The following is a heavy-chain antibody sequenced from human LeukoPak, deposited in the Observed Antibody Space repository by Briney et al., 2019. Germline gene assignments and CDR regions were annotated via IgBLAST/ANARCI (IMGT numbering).Heavy chain of an antibody. V-gene: IGHV3-23*01. J-gene: IGHJ4*02. D-gene: IGHD2-2*01. CDR3: AKAEPLRYCSSTSCPRNLDY. Sequence: PGGSLRLSCAASGFTFSSYAMSWVRQAPGKGLEWVSAISGSGGSTYYADSVKGRFTISRDNSKNTLYLQMNSLRAEDTAVYYCAKAEPLRYCSSTSCPRNLDYWGQGTLVTVSS. CDR1: GFTFSSYA. CDR2: ISGSGGST.